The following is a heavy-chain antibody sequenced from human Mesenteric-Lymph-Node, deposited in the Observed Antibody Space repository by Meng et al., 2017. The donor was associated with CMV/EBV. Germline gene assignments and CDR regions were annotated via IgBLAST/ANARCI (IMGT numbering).Heavy chain of an antibody. D-gene: IGHD3/OR15-3a*01. J-gene: IGHJ4*02. V-gene: IGHV4-39*01. CDR1: GGSISSSNYY. CDR2: IYYTGSA. CDR3: ARQSGSDFWTP. Sequence: SETLSLTCTVSGGSISSSNYYWDWVRQPPGKGLEWIVSIYYTGSAYYNPSLQSRVTISVDTSKNQFSLKLSSVTAADTAVYYCARQSGSDFWTPWGQGTLVTVSS.